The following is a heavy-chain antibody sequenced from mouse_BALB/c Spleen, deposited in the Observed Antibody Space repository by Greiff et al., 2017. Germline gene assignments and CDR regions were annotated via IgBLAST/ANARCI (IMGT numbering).Heavy chain of an antibody. V-gene: IGHV1-69*02. J-gene: IGHJ4*01. CDR2: IYPSDSYT. CDR3: TTDFLYAMDY. D-gene: IGHD2-4*01. Sequence: VQLQQPGAELVRPGASVKLSCKASGYTFTSYWINWVKQRPGQGLEWIGNIYPSDSYTNYNQKFKDKATLTVDKSSSTAYMQLSSPTSEDSAVYYCTTDFLYAMDYWGQGTSVTVSS. CDR1: GYTFTSYW.